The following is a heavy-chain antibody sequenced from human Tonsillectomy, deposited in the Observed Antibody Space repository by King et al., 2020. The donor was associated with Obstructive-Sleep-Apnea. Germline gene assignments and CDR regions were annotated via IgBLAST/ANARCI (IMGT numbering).Heavy chain of an antibody. J-gene: IGHJ4*02. D-gene: IGHD6-13*01. CDR2: MSSSSSYL. CDR3: ASLYSSSSGLDY. CDR1: GFTFSSYS. Sequence: VQLVESGGGLVKPGGSLRLSCAASGFTFSSYSMNWVRQAPGKGLEWISSMSSSSSYLYYADSVKGRFTISRDNAKNSLYLQMNSLRAEDTAVYYCASLYSSSSGLDYWGQGTLVTVSS. V-gene: IGHV3-21*01.